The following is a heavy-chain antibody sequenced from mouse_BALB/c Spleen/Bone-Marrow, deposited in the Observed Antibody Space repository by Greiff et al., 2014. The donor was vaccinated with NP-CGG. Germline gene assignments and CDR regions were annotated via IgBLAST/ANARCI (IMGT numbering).Heavy chain of an antibody. Sequence: DVKLQESGPELVKPGASVKISCKASGYTFTDYNMNWVRQSHGKRLEWIGYIYPYNGDTGYNQKFKTRATLSIDNSSNTAYMELHSLTSEDSAVYYCARRDFGDFWGQGTTLTVPS. CDR2: IYPYNGDT. D-gene: IGHD3-3*01. CDR1: GYTFTDYN. J-gene: IGHJ2*01. V-gene: IGHV1S29*02. CDR3: ARRDFGDF.